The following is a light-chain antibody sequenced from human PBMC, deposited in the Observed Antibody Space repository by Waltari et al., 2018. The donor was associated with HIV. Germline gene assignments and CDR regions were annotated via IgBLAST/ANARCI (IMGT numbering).Light chain of an antibody. CDR1: QSVSSN. CDR2: GAS. Sequence: EIVMTQSPATLSVSPGERATLSCRASQSVSSNLAWYQQKPGQAPRLLIYGASTRATGIPARFSGSESGTEFTLTISSLQSEYFAVYYCQQYNNWPPLTFGGGTKVEIK. V-gene: IGKV3-15*01. J-gene: IGKJ4*01. CDR3: QQYNNWPPLT.